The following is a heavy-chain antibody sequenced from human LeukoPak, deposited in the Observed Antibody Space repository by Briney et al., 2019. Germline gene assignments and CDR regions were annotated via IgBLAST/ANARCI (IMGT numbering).Heavy chain of an antibody. J-gene: IGHJ4*02. CDR2: ISSSGSTI. CDR1: GGSISSYY. V-gene: IGHV3-11*04. D-gene: IGHD1-26*01. CDR3: ARGPEPYSGSYYDY. Sequence: LSLTCTVSGGSISSYYWSWIRQPPGKGLEWVSYISSSGSTIYYADSVKGRFTISRDNAKNSLYLQMNSLRAEDTAVYYCARGPEPYSGSYYDYWGQGTLVTVSS.